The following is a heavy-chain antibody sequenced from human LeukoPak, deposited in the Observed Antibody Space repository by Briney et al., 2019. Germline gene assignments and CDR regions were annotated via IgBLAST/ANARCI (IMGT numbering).Heavy chain of an antibody. CDR3: ARHWSSSWLHLPYFDY. CDR2: IYYSGST. D-gene: IGHD6-13*01. Sequence: PSQTLSLTCTVSGGSISSGSYYWGWIRQPPGKGLEWIGSIYYSGSTYYNPSLKSRVTISVDTSKNQFSLKLSSVTAADTAVYYCARHWSSSWLHLPYFDYWGQGTLVTVSS. V-gene: IGHV4-39*01. CDR1: GGSISSGSYY. J-gene: IGHJ4*02.